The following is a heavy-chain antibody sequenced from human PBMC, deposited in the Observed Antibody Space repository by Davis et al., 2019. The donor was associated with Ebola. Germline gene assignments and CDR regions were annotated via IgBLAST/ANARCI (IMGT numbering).Heavy chain of an antibody. V-gene: IGHV1-69*05. J-gene: IGHJ4*02. Sequence: AASVKVSCKASGYTFTSYDINWVRQATGQGLEWMGGIIPVFRTANYAQKFQGRVTMTRDTSTSTVYMELSSLRSEDTAVYYCARDFLWFDYWGQGTLVTVSS. CDR3: ARDFLWFDY. CDR1: GYTFTSYD. CDR2: IIPVFRTA. D-gene: IGHD2/OR15-2a*01.